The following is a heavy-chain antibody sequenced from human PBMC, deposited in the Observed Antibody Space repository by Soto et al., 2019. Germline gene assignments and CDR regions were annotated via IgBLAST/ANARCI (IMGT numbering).Heavy chain of an antibody. CDR1: GGSVSSGSYY. D-gene: IGHD2-15*01. Sequence: SETLSLTCTVSGGSVSSGSYYRSWIRQPPGKGLEWIGYIYYSGSTNYNPSLKSRVTISVDTSKNQFSLKLSSVTAADTAVYYCARYCSGGSCYKLCFDPWGQGTLVTVSS. CDR2: IYYSGST. CDR3: ARYCSGGSCYKLCFDP. V-gene: IGHV4-61*01. J-gene: IGHJ5*02.